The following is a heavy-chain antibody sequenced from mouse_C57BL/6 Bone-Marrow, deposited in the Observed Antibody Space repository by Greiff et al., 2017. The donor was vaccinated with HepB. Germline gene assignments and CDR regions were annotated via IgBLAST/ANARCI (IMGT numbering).Heavy chain of an antibody. D-gene: IGHD2-1*01. Sequence: QVQLQQPGAELVKPGASVKMSCKASGYTFTSYWITWVKQRPGQGLEWIGDIYPGSGSTNYNEKFKSKATLTVDTSSSTAYMQLSSLTSEDSAVYYCERHYGTYSAWFAYWGQGTLVTVSA. CDR1: GYTFTSYW. V-gene: IGHV1-55*01. CDR3: ERHYGTYSAWFAY. J-gene: IGHJ3*01. CDR2: IYPGSGST.